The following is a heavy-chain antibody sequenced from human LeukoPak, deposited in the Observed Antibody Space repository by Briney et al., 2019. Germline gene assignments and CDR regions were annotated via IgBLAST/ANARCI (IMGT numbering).Heavy chain of an antibody. CDR3: ARGVGAAAGPNPPFDY. Sequence: SETLSLTCAVYGGSFSGYYWSWIRQPPGKGLEWIGEINHSGSTNYNPSLKSRVTISVDTSKNQFSLKLSSVTAADTAVYYCARGVGAAAGPNPPFDYWGQGTLVTVSS. D-gene: IGHD6-13*01. V-gene: IGHV4-34*01. CDR2: INHSGST. CDR1: GGSFSGYY. J-gene: IGHJ4*02.